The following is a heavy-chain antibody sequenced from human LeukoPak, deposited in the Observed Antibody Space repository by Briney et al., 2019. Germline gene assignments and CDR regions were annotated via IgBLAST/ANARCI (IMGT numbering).Heavy chain of an antibody. CDR3: ARRCPNSITAYYFDY. J-gene: IGHJ4*02. CDR2: IHYSGGT. D-gene: IGHD2-8*01. CDR1: GGSISSGDYY. V-gene: IGHV4-39*01. Sequence: PSETLSLTCTVSGGSISSGDYYWSWIRQPPGKGLEWIASIHYSGGTYYHPSLKSRVTISVDTSKNQFSLTLSSVTAADTAVYYCARRCPNSITAYYFDYWGQGTLVTVSS.